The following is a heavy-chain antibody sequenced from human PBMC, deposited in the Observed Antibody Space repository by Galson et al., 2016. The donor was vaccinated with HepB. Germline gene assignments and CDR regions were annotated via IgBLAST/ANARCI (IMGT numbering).Heavy chain of an antibody. Sequence: SLRLSCAASGFTFSAYWMSWVRQAPGKGLEWVSVIYSGGTAYFADSGGSTYYAYADSVKGRFTISRDNSKNTLYLQMNSLRTEDTAVYYCARVPGYYYGMDVWGQGTTVTVSS. V-gene: IGHV3-23*03. J-gene: IGHJ6*02. CDR3: ARVPGYYYGMDV. CDR1: GFTFSAYW. CDR2: IYSGG.